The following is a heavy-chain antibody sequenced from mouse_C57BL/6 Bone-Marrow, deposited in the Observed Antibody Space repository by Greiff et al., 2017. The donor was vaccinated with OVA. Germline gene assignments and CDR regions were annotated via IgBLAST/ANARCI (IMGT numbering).Heavy chain of an antibody. Sequence: QVQLQQSGAELVRPGASVTLSCKASGYTFTDYEMHWVKQTPVHGLEWIGAIDPETCGTAYNQKFKGKAILTADKSSSTAYMELRSLTSEDSAVYYCTRLGGYDGDYWGQGTTLTVSS. V-gene: IGHV1-15*01. D-gene: IGHD2-2*01. CDR3: TRLGGYDGDY. CDR1: GYTFTDYE. CDR2: IDPETCGT. J-gene: IGHJ2*01.